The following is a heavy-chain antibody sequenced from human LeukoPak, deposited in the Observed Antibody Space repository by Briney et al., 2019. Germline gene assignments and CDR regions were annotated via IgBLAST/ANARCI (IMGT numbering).Heavy chain of an antibody. CDR1: GFTFSSYG. V-gene: IGHV4-59*01. CDR2: IYYSGST. D-gene: IGHD3-10*01. CDR3: VRGPYGSGISKWFDP. Sequence: PGETLRLSCAASGFTFSSYGLSWIRQSPGKGLEWIGYIYYSGSTNYNPSLKSRVSMSVDTSKTNLSLKLSSVTPADTAVYYCVRGPYGSGISKWFDPWGQGTLVIVSS. J-gene: IGHJ5*02.